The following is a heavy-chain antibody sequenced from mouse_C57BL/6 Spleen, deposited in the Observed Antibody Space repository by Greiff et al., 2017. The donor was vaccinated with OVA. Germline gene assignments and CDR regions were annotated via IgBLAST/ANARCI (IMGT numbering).Heavy chain of an antibody. CDR3: ASHYYGSSYVDWYFDV. Sequence: EVQLQQSVAELVRPGASVKLSCTASGFNIKNTYMHWVKQRPEQGLEWIGRFVPANGNTKSAPNFPGKATITADTSSNTAYLQLSSLTSEDTAIYYCASHYYGSSYVDWYFDVWGTGTTVTVYS. V-gene: IGHV14-3*01. CDR1: GFNIKNTY. D-gene: IGHD1-1*01. CDR2: FVPANGNT. J-gene: IGHJ1*03.